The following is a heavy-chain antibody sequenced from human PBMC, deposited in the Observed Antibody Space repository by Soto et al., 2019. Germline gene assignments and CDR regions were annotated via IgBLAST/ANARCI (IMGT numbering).Heavy chain of an antibody. CDR2: ISYDGSNK. V-gene: IGHV3-30*03. D-gene: IGHD1-26*01. Sequence: QVQLVESGGGVVQPGRSLRLSCAAPGFTFSSYGMHWVRQAPGKGLEWVAVISYDGSNKYYADSVKGRFTISRDNSKNTLYLRMNSLRAEYTAVYYCARDQGSGITPWYFYLWGRGTLVTVSS. CDR1: GFTFSSYG. CDR3: ARDQGSGITPWYFYL. J-gene: IGHJ2*01.